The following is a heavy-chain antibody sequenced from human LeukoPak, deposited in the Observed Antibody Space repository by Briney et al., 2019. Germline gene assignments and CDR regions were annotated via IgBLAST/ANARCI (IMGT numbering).Heavy chain of an antibody. CDR1: GYTFTDYC. Sequence: ASVKVSCKASGYTFTDYCVHWVRQAPGQGLEWMGWIIPSSGGANYAQNFQGRVTMTRDTSIATAYMELSRLRSDDTAVYYCARDENPYYYYYGMDVWGQGTTVTVSS. CDR3: ARDENPYYYYYGMDV. V-gene: IGHV1-2*02. J-gene: IGHJ6*02. CDR2: IIPSSGGA.